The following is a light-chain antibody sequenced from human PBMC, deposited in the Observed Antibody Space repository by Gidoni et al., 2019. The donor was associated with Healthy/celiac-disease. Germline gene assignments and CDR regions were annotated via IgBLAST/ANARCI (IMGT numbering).Light chain of an antibody. V-gene: IGKV1-5*01. CDR3: QQYKSYSWT. J-gene: IGKJ1*01. Sequence: DLQMTQSPSTLSASVGDRVTITCRASQSISSWLDWYQQKPGKPTKLLIYDASSLESGVPSRFSGSGSGTEFTLTISSLQPDDFATYYCQQYKSYSWTFGQGTKVEIE. CDR1: QSISSW. CDR2: DAS.